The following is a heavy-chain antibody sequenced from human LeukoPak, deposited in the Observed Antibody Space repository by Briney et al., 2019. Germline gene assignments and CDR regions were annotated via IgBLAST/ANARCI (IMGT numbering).Heavy chain of an antibody. Sequence: ASVKVSCKASGYTFTSYGISWVRQAPGQGLEWMGWISAYNGNTNYAQKLQGRVTMTTDTSTSTAYMELRSLRSDDTAVYYCARFLQGSSWYWFDPWGQGTLVTVSS. CDR2: ISAYNGNT. CDR3: ARFLQGSSWYWFDP. V-gene: IGHV1-18*01. J-gene: IGHJ5*02. D-gene: IGHD6-13*01. CDR1: GYTFTSYG.